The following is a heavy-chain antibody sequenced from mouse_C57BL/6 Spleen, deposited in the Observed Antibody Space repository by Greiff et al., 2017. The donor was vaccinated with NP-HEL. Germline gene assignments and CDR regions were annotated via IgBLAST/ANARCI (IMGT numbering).Heavy chain of an antibody. CDR1: GYAFTNYL. Sequence: QVQLQQPGAELVRPGTSVKVSCKASGYAFTNYLIAWVPQRPGQGLEWIGVINPGSGGTNYNEKFKGKATLTADKSSSTAYMQLSSLTSEDSAVYFCARSFITTVVAFDYWGQGTTLTVS. D-gene: IGHD1-1*01. V-gene: IGHV1-54*01. CDR3: ARSFITTVVAFDY. CDR2: INPGSGGT. J-gene: IGHJ2*01.